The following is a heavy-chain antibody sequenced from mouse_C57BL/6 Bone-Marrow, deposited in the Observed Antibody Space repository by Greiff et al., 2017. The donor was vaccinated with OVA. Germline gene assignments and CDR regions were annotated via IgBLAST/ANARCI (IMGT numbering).Heavy chain of an antibody. V-gene: IGHV1-7*01. CDR2: INPSSGYT. CDR3: ARFTTVVAPYWYFDV. Sequence: VQLQQSGAELAKPGASVKLSCKASGYTFTSYWMHWVKQRPGQGLEWIGYINPSSGYTKYNQKFKDKATLTADKSSSTAYMQLSSLTDEDSAVYYCARFTTVVAPYWYFDVWGTGTTVTVSS. D-gene: IGHD1-1*01. CDR1: GYTFTSYW. J-gene: IGHJ1*03.